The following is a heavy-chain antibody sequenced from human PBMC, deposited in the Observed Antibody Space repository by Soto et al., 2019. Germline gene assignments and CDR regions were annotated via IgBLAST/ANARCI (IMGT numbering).Heavy chain of an antibody. CDR3: ARDLAKGGGSAGFDY. D-gene: IGHD1-26*01. CDR2: IIPKSGGT. V-gene: IGHV1-2*02. J-gene: IGHJ4*02. Sequence: QVELVQSGAEVKKPGSSVKVSCQASEDTFRNYAISWVRQAPGQGLEWMGGIIPKSGGTNYPQKFQGRVTMTRDTSLSTVYMTLTRLTSDDTAVYYCARDLAKGGGSAGFDYWGQGTLVTVSS. CDR1: EDTFRNYA.